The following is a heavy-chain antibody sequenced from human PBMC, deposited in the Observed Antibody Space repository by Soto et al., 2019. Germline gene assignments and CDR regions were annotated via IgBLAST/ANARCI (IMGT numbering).Heavy chain of an antibody. V-gene: IGHV3-33*01. CDR1: GFTFSSYG. D-gene: IGHD3-3*01. J-gene: IGHJ6*02. CDR3: ARDGYSFWSGYLTSGYYYYGMDV. CDR2: IWYDGSNK. Sequence: PGGSLRLSCAASGFTFSSYGMHWVRQAPGKGLEWVAVIWYDGSNKYYADSVKGRFTISRDNSKNTLYLQMNSLRAEDTAVYYCARDGYSFWSGYLTSGYYYYGMDVWGQGTTVTVSS.